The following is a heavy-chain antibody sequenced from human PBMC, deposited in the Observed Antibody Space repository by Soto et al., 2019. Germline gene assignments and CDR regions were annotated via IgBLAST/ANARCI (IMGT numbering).Heavy chain of an antibody. V-gene: IGHV1-69*06. CDR3: ARGFGAYVRAYYYGMDV. D-gene: IGHD4-17*01. CDR1: GGTFSSYA. J-gene: IGHJ6*02. Sequence: QVQLVQSGAEVKKPGSSVKVSCKASGGTFSSYAISWVRQAPGQGLEWMGGIIPIFGTANYAQKFQGRVTSTADKSTSTAYMELSSLRSEDTAVYYCARGFGAYVRAYYYGMDVWGQGTTVTVSS. CDR2: IIPIFGTA.